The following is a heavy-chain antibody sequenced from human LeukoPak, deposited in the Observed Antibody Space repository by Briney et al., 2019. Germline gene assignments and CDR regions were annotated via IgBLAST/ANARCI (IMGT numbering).Heavy chain of an antibody. CDR3: ARVMITFGDPMGDAFDI. CDR2: ISAYNGNT. V-gene: IGHV1-18*04. CDR1: VYTFTSYG. J-gene: IGHJ3*02. D-gene: IGHD3-16*01. Sequence: ASVKVSCKASVYTFTSYGISWVRQAPGQGLEWMGWISAYNGNTNYAQKLQGRVTMTTHTSTSTAYMELRSLRSDDTAVYYCARVMITFGDPMGDAFDIWGQGTMVTVSS.